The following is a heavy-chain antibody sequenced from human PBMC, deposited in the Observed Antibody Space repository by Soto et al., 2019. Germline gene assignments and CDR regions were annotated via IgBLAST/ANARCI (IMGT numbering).Heavy chain of an antibody. CDR3: ARGGGPYCSSTSCYTDWFDP. CDR2: INAGNGNT. CDR1: GYTFTSYA. D-gene: IGHD2-2*02. J-gene: IGHJ5*02. Sequence: GASVKVSCKASGYTFTSYAMHWVRQAPGQRREWMGWINAGNGNTKYSQKFQGRVTITRDTSASTAYMELSSLRSEDTAVYYCARGGGPYCSSTSCYTDWFDPWGQGXLVTVSS. V-gene: IGHV1-3*01.